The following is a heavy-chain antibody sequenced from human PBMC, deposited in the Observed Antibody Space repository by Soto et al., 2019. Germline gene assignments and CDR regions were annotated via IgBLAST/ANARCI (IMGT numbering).Heavy chain of an antibody. Sequence: AAVKVSCKASGYTFTSYGISWGRQAPGQGLEWMGWISAYNGNTNYAQKLQGRVTMTTDTSTSTAYMELRSLRSDDTAVYYCARDREQLEPTDAFDIWGQGTIVTGSS. CDR2: ISAYNGNT. CDR1: GYTFTSYG. V-gene: IGHV1-18*01. D-gene: IGHD1-1*01. CDR3: ARDREQLEPTDAFDI. J-gene: IGHJ3*02.